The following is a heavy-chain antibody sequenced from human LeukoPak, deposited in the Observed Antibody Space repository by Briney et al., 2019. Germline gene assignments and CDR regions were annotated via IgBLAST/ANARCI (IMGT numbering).Heavy chain of an antibody. Sequence: GGSLRLSCAASGFTFSDYYMSWIRQAPGKGLEWVSYISSSGSITYYADSVKGRFTISRDNSKNTLYLQMNSLRAEDTAVYYCAKDRVTMAVSSHDYWGQGTLVTVSS. V-gene: IGHV3-11*01. CDR3: AKDRVTMAVSSHDY. CDR2: ISSSGSIT. CDR1: GFTFSDYY. D-gene: IGHD5-24*01. J-gene: IGHJ4*02.